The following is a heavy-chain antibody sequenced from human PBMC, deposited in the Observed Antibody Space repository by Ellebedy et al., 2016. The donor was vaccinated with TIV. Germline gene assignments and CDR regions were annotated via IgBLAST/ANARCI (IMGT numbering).Heavy chain of an antibody. Sequence: PGGSLRLSCAASGFTVSSNYMSWVRQAPGKGLEWVSVIYTGGSTYYADSVKGRFTISRDNSKNTLYLQMNSLRAEDTAVYYCAKSGYPSWFGPWGQGTLVTVSS. J-gene: IGHJ5*02. D-gene: IGHD5-12*01. CDR2: IYTGGST. CDR3: AKSGYPSWFGP. V-gene: IGHV3-53*01. CDR1: GFTVSSNY.